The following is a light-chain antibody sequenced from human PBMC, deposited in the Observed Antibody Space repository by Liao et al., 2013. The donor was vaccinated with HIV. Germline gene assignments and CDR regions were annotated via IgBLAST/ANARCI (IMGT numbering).Light chain of an antibody. CDR1: GVGTRR. CDR2: YDS. V-gene: IGLV3-21*01. J-gene: IGLJ2*01. Sequence: SFVLTQPPSVSVAPGETASITCGGNGVGTRRVHWYQQKPGQAPVLVIYYDSGRPSGIPERFSGSNSGNTATLTISETQAMDEADYYCQAWDSSTAGVFGGGTKLTVL. CDR3: QAWDSSTAGV.